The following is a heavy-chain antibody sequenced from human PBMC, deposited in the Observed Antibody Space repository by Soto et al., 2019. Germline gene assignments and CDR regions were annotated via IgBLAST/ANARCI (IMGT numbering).Heavy chain of an antibody. CDR2: INHSGST. J-gene: IGHJ4*02. D-gene: IGHD2-15*01. Sequence: SEPLSLTRACYGGSFNGYYWSWIRQPPGKGLGWVGEINHSGSTNYNPSLKSRVTISVDTSKNQFSLKLSSVTAADTAVYYWARTVAGPGPSYFDFRGQGTVVSVSS. V-gene: IGHV4-34*01. CDR1: GGSFNGYY. CDR3: ARTVAGPGPSYFDF.